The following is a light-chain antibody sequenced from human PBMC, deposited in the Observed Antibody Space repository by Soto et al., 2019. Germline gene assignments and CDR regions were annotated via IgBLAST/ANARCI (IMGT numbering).Light chain of an antibody. V-gene: IGLV2-14*01. CDR1: SSDVGGYNY. J-gene: IGLJ2*01. CDR3: SSYTSSSALGV. CDR2: EVS. Sequence: QSALTQPASVSGSPGQSITISCTGTSSDVGGYNYVSWYQQHPGKAPKHMIYEVSNRPSGVSNCFSGSKSGNTASLTISGLQAEDEADYYCSSYTSSSALGVFGGGTKVTVL.